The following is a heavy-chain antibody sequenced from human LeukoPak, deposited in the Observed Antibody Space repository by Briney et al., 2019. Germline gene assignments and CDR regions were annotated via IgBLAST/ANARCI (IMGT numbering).Heavy chain of an antibody. CDR3: ARDPVPATARHFDY. J-gene: IGHJ4*02. V-gene: IGHV3-30-3*01. Sequence: GGSLRLSCAASGFTFSSYARHWVRQAPGKGLEGVADTSYDGNINYYPDSVEDPFTISRDNSKNTLYLQMNSLRGEDTGVYYCARDPVPATARHFDYWGQGTLVTVSS. CDR2: TSYDGNIN. CDR1: GFTFSSYA. D-gene: IGHD1-1*01.